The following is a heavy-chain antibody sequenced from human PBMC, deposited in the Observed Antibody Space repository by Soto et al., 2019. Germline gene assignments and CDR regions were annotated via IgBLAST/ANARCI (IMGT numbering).Heavy chain of an antibody. CDR3: AKLRGYNWNYDY. J-gene: IGHJ4*02. CDR1: GFTFSSDA. CDR2: ISGSGGST. V-gene: IGHV3-23*01. Sequence: GGSLRLSCAASGFTFSSDAMSWVRRAPGKGLEWVSAISGSGGSTYYADSVKGRFTISRDNSKNTLYLQMNSLRAEDTAVYYCAKLRGYNWNYDYWGQGTLVTVSS. D-gene: IGHD1-7*01.